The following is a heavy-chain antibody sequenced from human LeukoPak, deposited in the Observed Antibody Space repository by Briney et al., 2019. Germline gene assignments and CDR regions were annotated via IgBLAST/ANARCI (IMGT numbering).Heavy chain of an antibody. Sequence: RASVKVSCKASGYTFTSYGISWVRQAPGQGLEWMGWISAYNGNTNYAQKLRGRVTMTTDTSTSTAYMELRSLRSDDTAVYYCARGHSSSWFIPTDYWGQGTLVTVSS. CDR2: ISAYNGNT. CDR3: ARGHSSSWFIPTDY. CDR1: GYTFTSYG. J-gene: IGHJ4*02. V-gene: IGHV1-18*01. D-gene: IGHD6-13*01.